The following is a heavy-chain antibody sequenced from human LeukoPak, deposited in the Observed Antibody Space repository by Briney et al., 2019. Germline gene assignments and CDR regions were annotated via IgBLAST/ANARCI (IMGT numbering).Heavy chain of an antibody. CDR1: GYSLSSGYN. CDR3: ARPLTDPYWNDAFDI. D-gene: IGHD1-14*01. CDR2: IYHSGST. V-gene: IGHV4-38-2*01. J-gene: IGHJ3*02. Sequence: SETLSLTCAVSGYSLSSGYNWGWIGQPPGKGLEGMGRIYHSGSTYYNPSLKCRVTISVDTSKNQFSLKLSSVTAADTAVYYCARPLTDPYWNDAFDIWGQGTMVTVSS.